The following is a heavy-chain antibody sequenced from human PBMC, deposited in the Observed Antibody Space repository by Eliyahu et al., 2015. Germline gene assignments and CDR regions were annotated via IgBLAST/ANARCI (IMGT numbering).Heavy chain of an antibody. D-gene: IGHD2-15*01. Sequence: QVQLQESGPGLVKPSETLSLTCTVXXXXXXSYXWSWIRQSPGKGLEWIGYIYYXGSTKYNPSLKSRVTISVDTSKNQFSLNLNSVTAADTALYYCARRYCSGNNCYHWYFDLWGRGTLVTVSS. V-gene: IGHV4-59*01. CDR2: IYYXGST. J-gene: IGHJ2*01. CDR1: XXXXXSYX. CDR3: ARRYCSGNNCYHWYFDL.